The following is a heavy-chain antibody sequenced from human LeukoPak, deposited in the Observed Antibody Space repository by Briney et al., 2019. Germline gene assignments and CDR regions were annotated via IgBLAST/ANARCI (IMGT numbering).Heavy chain of an antibody. V-gene: IGHV4-34*01. CDR3: ARDGYSGNDGL. D-gene: IGHD5-12*01. Sequence: SETLSFTCAVYGGSASGFYWSWIRQPPGKGLEWIGEINHSGGTNYNPSLKSRVTISVDTSKNQFSLKLSSVTAADTAVYYCARDGYSGNDGLWGQGSLVTVSS. CDR1: GGSASGFY. J-gene: IGHJ4*02. CDR2: INHSGGT.